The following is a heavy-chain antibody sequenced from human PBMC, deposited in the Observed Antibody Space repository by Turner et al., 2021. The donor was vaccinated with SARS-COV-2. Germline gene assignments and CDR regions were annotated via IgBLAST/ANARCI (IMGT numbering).Heavy chain of an antibody. Sequence: QVQLVQSGAAVKKPGASVKLSCKASGYTFTGYYMHWGRQAPGQGLEGMGWINPISGGTNYAQKFQGRVTMTRDTSISTAYMDLSRLRSDDTAVYFCAREGSTYGSDYYYYYGMDVWGQGTTVTVSS. CDR2: INPISGGT. V-gene: IGHV1-2*02. J-gene: IGHJ6*02. CDR3: AREGSTYGSDYYYYYGMDV. D-gene: IGHD5-18*01. CDR1: GYTFTGYY.